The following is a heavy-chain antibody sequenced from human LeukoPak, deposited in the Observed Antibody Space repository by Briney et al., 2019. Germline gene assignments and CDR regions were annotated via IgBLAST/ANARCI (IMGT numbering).Heavy chain of an antibody. CDR1: GGTFSSYA. CDR3: ARAQTVRPHYYDSSGYYPKDAFDI. D-gene: IGHD3-22*01. Sequence: ASVKVSCKASGGTFSSYAISWVRQAPGQGLEWMGGIIPIFGTANYAQKFQGRVTITADESTSTAYMELSSLRSEDTAVYYCARAQTVRPHYYDSSGYYPKDAFDIWGQGTMVTVSS. CDR2: IIPIFGTA. V-gene: IGHV1-69*13. J-gene: IGHJ3*02.